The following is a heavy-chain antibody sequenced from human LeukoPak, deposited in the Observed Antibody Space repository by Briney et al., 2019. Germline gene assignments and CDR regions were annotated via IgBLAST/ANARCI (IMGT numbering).Heavy chain of an antibody. D-gene: IGHD3-9*01. V-gene: IGHV1-18*01. Sequence: ASVKVSCKASGYTFTSYGISWVRQAPGQGLEWMGWISAYNGNTNYAQKLQGRVTMTTDTSTSTAYMELRSLRSGDTAVYYCARDDDILTGYYIYYGMDVWGQGTTVTVSS. CDR1: GYTFTSYG. CDR3: ARDDDILTGYYIYYGMDV. CDR2: ISAYNGNT. J-gene: IGHJ6*02.